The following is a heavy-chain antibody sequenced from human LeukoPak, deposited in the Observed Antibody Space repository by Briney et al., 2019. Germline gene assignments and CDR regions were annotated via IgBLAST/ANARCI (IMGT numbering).Heavy chain of an antibody. CDR3: ARGFSGSGSYYFDY. CDR1: GYTFTGYY. D-gene: IGHD3-10*01. J-gene: IGHJ4*02. CDR2: INPNSGGT. V-gene: IGHV1-2*06. Sequence: VASVKVSCKASGYTFTGYYMHWVRQAPGQGLEWMGRINPNSGGTNYAQRFQGRVTMTRDTSISTAYMELSRLRSDDTAVYYCARGFSGSGSYYFDYWGQGTLVTVSS.